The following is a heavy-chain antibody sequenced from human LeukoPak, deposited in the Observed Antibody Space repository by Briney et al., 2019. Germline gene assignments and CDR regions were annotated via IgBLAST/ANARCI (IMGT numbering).Heavy chain of an antibody. CDR3: ARDLAY. Sequence: PGGSLRLSCAASGFSLSGNHMSWVRQAPEKGLEWVSIIYRGGSTYYADSVKGRFTISRDTSKNTLYLQMNSLRAEDTAVYYCARDLAYWGQGTLVTVSS. CDR1: GFSLSGNH. CDR2: IYRGGST. V-gene: IGHV3-53*01. J-gene: IGHJ4*02.